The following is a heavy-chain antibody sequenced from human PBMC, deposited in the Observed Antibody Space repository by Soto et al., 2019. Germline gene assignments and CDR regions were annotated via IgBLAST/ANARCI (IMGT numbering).Heavy chain of an antibody. J-gene: IGHJ5*02. CDR2: INPKSDDT. Sequence: ASVKVSCKASGYPFSDNQIHWLRRAPGQGLEWMGRINPKSDDTNYAQKFQGRVTMTRDTSIDTACSELTGLTSDDTATYYCARKHSLNHLKRGLIPWGQVTLVTVSS. D-gene: IGHD2-15*01. V-gene: IGHV1-2*02. CDR1: GYPFSDNQ. CDR3: ARKHSLNHLKRGLIP.